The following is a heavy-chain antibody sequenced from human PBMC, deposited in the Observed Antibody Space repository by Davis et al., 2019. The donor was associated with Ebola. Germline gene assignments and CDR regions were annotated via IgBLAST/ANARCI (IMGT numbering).Heavy chain of an antibody. J-gene: IGHJ5*02. CDR3: ARSGRGLAAFGTDWFDP. D-gene: IGHD6-13*01. CDR1: GYTFTDYY. V-gene: IGHV1-2*02. CDR2: ITPNSGDT. Sequence: ASVQVSCKASGYTFTDYYMHWVRQAPGQRLEWMGWITPNSGDTNYAPKFQGRVTMTRDTSISTAYMELSRLRSDDTAAYYCARSGRGLAAFGTDWFDPWGQGTLVTVSS.